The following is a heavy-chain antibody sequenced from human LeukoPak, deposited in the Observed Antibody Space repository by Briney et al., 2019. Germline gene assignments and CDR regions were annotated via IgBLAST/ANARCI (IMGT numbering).Heavy chain of an antibody. CDR2: IGPGGGYT. CDR1: GFTFDNYV. J-gene: IGHJ4*02. V-gene: IGHV3-23*01. Sequence: GGSVRLSCAASGFTFDNYVMRWVSQARGKGREGVSAIGPGGGYTDYAHSVQDRFTISRDNSNNTLYLQMNRLRADDTAVYYCAKEQTTVTVFDYWGQGTLVTASS. D-gene: IGHD4-17*01. CDR3: AKEQTTVTVFDY.